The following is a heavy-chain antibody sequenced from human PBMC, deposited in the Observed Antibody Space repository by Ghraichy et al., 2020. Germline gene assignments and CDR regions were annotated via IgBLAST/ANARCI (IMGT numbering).Heavy chain of an antibody. Sequence: ESLNISCAVSGGSISSSNWWSWVRQPPGKGLEWIGEIYHSGSTNYNPSLKSRVTISVDKSKNQFSLKLSSVTAADTAVYYCARDRYYYGSGSYYNVERYYYGMDVWGQGTTVTVSS. CDR2: IYHSGST. CDR1: GGSISSSNW. D-gene: IGHD3-10*01. J-gene: IGHJ6*02. V-gene: IGHV4-4*02. CDR3: ARDRYYYGSGSYYNVERYYYGMDV.